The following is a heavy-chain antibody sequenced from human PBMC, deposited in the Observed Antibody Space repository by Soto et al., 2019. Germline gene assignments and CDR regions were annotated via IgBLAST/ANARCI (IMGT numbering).Heavy chain of an antibody. D-gene: IGHD3-10*01. Sequence: EVQVLESGGDLVQPGGSLRLSCAASGFTFSDYAMTWVRQAPGKGLDWVSSVSANGDITYYADSVKGRFTISRDNSNNTLLLQMYSLRAEDTALFYCARGDRGGSGSPASYYFSGLDVWGQGTTVTVSS. V-gene: IGHV3-23*01. CDR3: ARGDRGGSGSPASYYFSGLDV. CDR2: VSANGDIT. J-gene: IGHJ6*02. CDR1: GFTFSDYA.